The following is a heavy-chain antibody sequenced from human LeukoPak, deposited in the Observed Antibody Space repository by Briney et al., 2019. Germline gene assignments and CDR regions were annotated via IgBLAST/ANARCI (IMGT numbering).Heavy chain of an antibody. J-gene: IGHJ3*02. CDR3: ARYKQQLEPFDAFDI. V-gene: IGHV4-59*01. CDR1: GGSMSSFY. Sequence: SETLSLTCTVSGGSMSSFYWSWIRQPRGEGLEWIGYIYHSGSTNYNPSLKRRVPISVTTSKNHSALKLSSMTAADTAAYYCARYKQQLEPFDAFDIWGQGTMVTVSS. CDR2: IYHSGST. D-gene: IGHD6-13*01.